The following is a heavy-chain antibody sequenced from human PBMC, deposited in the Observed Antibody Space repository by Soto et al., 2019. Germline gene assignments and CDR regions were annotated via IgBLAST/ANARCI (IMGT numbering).Heavy chain of an antibody. Sequence: ASVKVSCKASGYTFSTYYMHWVRQAPGQGYEWMGIINPSGGSTTYAQKFQGRVTMTRDTSTTTMYMELSSLKSEDTAVYYCARYDYNGYYFDYWGPG. D-gene: IGHD4-4*01. CDR1: GYTFSTYY. V-gene: IGHV1-46*01. CDR2: INPSGGST. CDR3: ARYDYNGYYFDY. J-gene: IGHJ4*02.